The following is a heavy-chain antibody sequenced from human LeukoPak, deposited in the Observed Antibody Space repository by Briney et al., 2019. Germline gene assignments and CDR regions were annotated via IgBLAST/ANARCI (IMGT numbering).Heavy chain of an antibody. Sequence: PGGSLRLSCGVSGFIVSRNYMSWVRQAPGKGLEWVSIIYTGGDTYYADSVKGRFTISRDNSKNTLYLQMNSLRAEDTAVYYCAKPHGSGYGPFDIWGQGTMVTVSS. V-gene: IGHV3-53*01. CDR1: GFIVSRNY. J-gene: IGHJ3*02. CDR2: IYTGGDT. D-gene: IGHD3-22*01. CDR3: AKPHGSGYGPFDI.